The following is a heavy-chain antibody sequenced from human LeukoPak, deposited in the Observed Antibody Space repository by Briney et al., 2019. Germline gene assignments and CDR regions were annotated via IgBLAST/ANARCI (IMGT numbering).Heavy chain of an antibody. CDR1: GGSISSYY. CDR3: ARGVSKQWLLYYFDY. V-gene: IGHV4-59*01. CDR2: IFYSGST. Sequence: NRSETLSLTCTVSGGSISSYYWSWIRQPPGKGLEWIGYIFYSGSTNYNPSLKSRVTISVDMSKNQFSLNLISVTAADTAVYYCARGVSKQWLLYYFDYWGQGTLVTVSS. D-gene: IGHD6-19*01. J-gene: IGHJ4*02.